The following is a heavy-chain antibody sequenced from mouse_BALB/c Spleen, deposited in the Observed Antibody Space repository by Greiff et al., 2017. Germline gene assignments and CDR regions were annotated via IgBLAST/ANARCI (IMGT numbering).Heavy chain of an antibody. CDR2: IRNKANGYTT. CDR3: ARDLGRGYYFDY. D-gene: IGHD3-2*02. J-gene: IGHJ2*01. V-gene: IGHV7-3*02. Sequence: EVKVVESGGGLVQPGGSLRLSCATSGFTFTDYYMSWVRQPPGKALEWLGFIRNKANGYTTEYSASVKGRFTISRDNSQSILYLQMNTLRAEDSATYYCARDLGRGYYFDYWGQGTTLTVSS. CDR1: GFTFTDYY.